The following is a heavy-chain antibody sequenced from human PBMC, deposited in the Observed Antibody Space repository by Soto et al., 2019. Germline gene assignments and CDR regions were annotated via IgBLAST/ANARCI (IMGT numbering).Heavy chain of an antibody. V-gene: IGHV3-23*01. D-gene: IGHD2-8*01. CDR2: IGSTDI. CDR1: GFTFHIHA. J-gene: IGHJ3*02. CDR3: AKDHFHGNGVFDGFDI. Sequence: GGSLRLSCAAAGFTFHIHAMSWVRQAPGKGLEWVSTIGSTDIYYADSVKGRFTISRDNSKSMLFLQMNSLRADDTALYYCAKDHFHGNGVFDGFDIWGQGTMVTVSS.